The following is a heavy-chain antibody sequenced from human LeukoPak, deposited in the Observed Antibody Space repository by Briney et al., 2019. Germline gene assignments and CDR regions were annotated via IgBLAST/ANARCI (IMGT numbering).Heavy chain of an antibody. Sequence: GGSLRLSCAASGFTLSSYWMSWVRQAPGKGLEWVANIKQDGSEKYYVDSVKGRFTISRDNAKNSLYLQMNSLRAEDTAVYYCARDDGGNWYFDLWGRGTLVTVSS. D-gene: IGHD4-23*01. CDR2: IKQDGSEK. CDR1: GFTLSSYW. CDR3: ARDDGGNWYFDL. J-gene: IGHJ2*01. V-gene: IGHV3-7*01.